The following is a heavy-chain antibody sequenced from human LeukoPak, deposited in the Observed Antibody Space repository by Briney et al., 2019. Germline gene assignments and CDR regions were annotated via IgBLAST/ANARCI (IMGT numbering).Heavy chain of an antibody. CDR2: IWYDGSNK. Sequence: GRSLRLSCAASGFTFSNYGMHWVRQAPGKGLEWVALIWYDGSNKYYADSVKGRFTISRDNSKNTLYLQMNSLRAEDTAVYYCAGSYYNVFDYWGQGTLVTVPS. CDR1: GFTFSNYG. J-gene: IGHJ4*02. V-gene: IGHV3-33*01. D-gene: IGHD3-10*01. CDR3: AGSYYNVFDY.